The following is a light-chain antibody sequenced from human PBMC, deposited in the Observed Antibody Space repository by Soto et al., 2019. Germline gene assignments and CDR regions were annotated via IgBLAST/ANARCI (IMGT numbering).Light chain of an antibody. CDR3: GTWDNSLSLPYV. CDR2: ENN. Sequence: QSVXTQPPSVSAAPGQKVTISCSGSSSNIGNNYVSWYQQLPGTAPKLLIFENNKRPSGIPDRFSASKSGTSATLAITGLQTGDAADYYCGTWDNSLSLPYVFGTGTKVTVL. CDR1: SSNIGNNY. J-gene: IGLJ1*01. V-gene: IGLV1-51*02.